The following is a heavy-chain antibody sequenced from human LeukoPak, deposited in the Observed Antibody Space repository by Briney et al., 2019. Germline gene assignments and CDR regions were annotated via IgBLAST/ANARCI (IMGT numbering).Heavy chain of an antibody. CDR3: AVEKATIISGTFNI. V-gene: IGHV3-7*01. CDR2: IKQDGSDK. Sequence: GGSLRLSCAASGFTFSTYWMSWVRQAPGKGLEWVANIKQDGSDKYYVDSVKGRFTISRDNAKNSLYLQMNGLRAEDTAVYYCAVEKATIISGTFNIWGQGTMVTVSS. D-gene: IGHD5-24*01. J-gene: IGHJ3*02. CDR1: GFTFSTYW.